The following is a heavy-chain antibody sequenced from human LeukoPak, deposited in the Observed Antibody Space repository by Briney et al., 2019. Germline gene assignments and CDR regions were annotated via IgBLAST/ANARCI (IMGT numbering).Heavy chain of an antibody. CDR3: ARAFGDFWSGYYPSYYNYYMDV. D-gene: IGHD3-3*01. Sequence: PGGSLRLSCAASGFTFSSYSMNWVRQAPGKGLEWVANIKQDGSEKYYVDSVKGRFTISRDNAKNSLYLQMNSLRAEDTAVYHCARAFGDFWSGYYPSYYNYYMDVWGKGTTVTVSS. J-gene: IGHJ6*03. V-gene: IGHV3-7*01. CDR1: GFTFSSYS. CDR2: IKQDGSEK.